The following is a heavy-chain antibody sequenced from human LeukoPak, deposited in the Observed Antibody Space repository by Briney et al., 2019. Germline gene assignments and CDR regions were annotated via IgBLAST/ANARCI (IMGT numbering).Heavy chain of an antibody. CDR3: ARDLAKVVPAAIDDYYYYYYMDV. Sequence: PGGSLRLSCAASGFTFSSYSMSWIRQAPGKGLEWVSYISSSGSTIYYADSVKGRFTISRDNAKNSLYLQMNSLRAEDTAVYYCARDLAKVVPAAIDDYYYYYYMDVWGKGTTVTVSS. CDR2: ISSSGSTI. V-gene: IGHV3-48*04. D-gene: IGHD2-2*01. J-gene: IGHJ6*03. CDR1: GFTFSSYS.